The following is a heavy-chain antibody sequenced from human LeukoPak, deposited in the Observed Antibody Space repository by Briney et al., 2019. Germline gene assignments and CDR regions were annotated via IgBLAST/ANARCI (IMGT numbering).Heavy chain of an antibody. CDR1: GFTFSSRW. CDR3: AKHGDYCFDD. Sequence: GGSRRLSCAASGFTFSSRWMGWVRQAPGKGQEWVANIKNDESTQYYVGSVKGRFTISRDNAKNSLFLQMDSPRGEDTAVYYCAKHGDYCFDDWGQGTLVTVSS. D-gene: IGHD4-17*01. CDR2: IKNDESTQ. V-gene: IGHV3-7*01. J-gene: IGHJ4*02.